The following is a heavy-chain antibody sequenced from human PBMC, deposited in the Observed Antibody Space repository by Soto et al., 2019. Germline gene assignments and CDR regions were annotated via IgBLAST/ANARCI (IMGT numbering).Heavy chain of an antibody. CDR1: GYTFTSYG. CDR2: ISAYNGNT. CDR3: ASYYYGSASHDPRYYYYGMDV. V-gene: IGHV1-18*01. J-gene: IGHJ6*02. Sequence: QVQLVQSGAEVKKPGASVKVSCKASGYTFTSYGISWVRQAPGQGLEWMGWISAYNGNTNYAQKLQGRVTMTTDTSTSTADMELRSLRSDDTAVYYCASYYYGSASHDPRYYYYGMDVWGQGTTVTVSS. D-gene: IGHD3-10*01.